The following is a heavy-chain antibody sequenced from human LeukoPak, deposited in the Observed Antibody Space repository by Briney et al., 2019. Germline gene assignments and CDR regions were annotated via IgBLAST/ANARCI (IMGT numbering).Heavy chain of an antibody. Sequence: SETLSLTCTVSGASISSSSHYGGWIRRPPGKGLEWFGCIYYSGTTYNNPSPNSRLTISVETSKNQSPLKLTSGTAADTAVYYCSRHSGISMALLFFDYWGQGTLVTVSS. J-gene: IGHJ4*02. D-gene: IGHD6-13*01. CDR1: GASISSSSHY. CDR2: IYYSGTT. CDR3: SRHSGISMALLFFDY. V-gene: IGHV4-39*01.